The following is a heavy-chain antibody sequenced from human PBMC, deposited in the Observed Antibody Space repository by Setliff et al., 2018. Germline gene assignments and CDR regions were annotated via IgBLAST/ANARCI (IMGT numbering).Heavy chain of an antibody. CDR1: GYTLTELS. CDR3: AGNNAHLEWLFAWFDP. CDR2: FDPEDGET. V-gene: IGHV1-24*01. Sequence: ASVKVSCKVSGYTLTELSMHWVRQAPGKGLEWMGGFDPEDGETIYAQKFQGRVTMTEDASTDTAYMELSSLRSEDTAVYYCAGNNAHLEWLFAWFDPWGQGTLVTVSS. D-gene: IGHD3-3*01. J-gene: IGHJ5*02.